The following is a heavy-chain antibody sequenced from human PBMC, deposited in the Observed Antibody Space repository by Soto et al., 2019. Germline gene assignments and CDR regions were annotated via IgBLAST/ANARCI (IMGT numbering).Heavy chain of an antibody. J-gene: IGHJ3*02. CDR3: ARGYSGSHGHAFDS. V-gene: IGHV1-69*13. CDR2: VIPIFGTA. CDR1: RGSFSSYS. D-gene: IGHD1-26*01. Sequence: GSSVEVSGKDSRGSFSSYSIIWVRQAPGQGLEWMGGVIPIFGTANYAQKFQGRVTITADESTSTAYTELSSQRSENTAVYYCARGYSGSHGHAFDSWGQGTMVTVSS.